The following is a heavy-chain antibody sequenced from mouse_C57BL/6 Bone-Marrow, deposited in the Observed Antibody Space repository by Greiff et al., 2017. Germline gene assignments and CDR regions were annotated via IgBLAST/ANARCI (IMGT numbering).Heavy chain of an antibody. CDR1: GYAFTNYL. Sequence: QVQLKESGAELVRPGTSVKVSCKASGYAFTNYLIEWVKQRPGQGLEWIGVINPGSGGTNYNEKFKGKATLTADKASSTAYMQLSSLPSEDSAVDFCARVPGYYYAMDYWGQGTSVTVSS. V-gene: IGHV1-54*01. J-gene: IGHJ4*01. CDR2: INPGSGGT. D-gene: IGHD5-1*01. CDR3: ARVPGYYYAMDY.